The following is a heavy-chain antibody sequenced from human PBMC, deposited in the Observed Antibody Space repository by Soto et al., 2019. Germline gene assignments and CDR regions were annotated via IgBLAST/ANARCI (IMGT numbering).Heavy chain of an antibody. D-gene: IGHD1-1*01. CDR2: ISAHNGNT. CDR3: ARGRYGDY. Sequence: QVHLVQSGAEVKKPGASVKVSCKGSGYAFTTYGITWVRQAPGQGLEWMGWISAHNGNTNYAQKLQGRVTVTSDTSTSSAYMELRSLRSDDTAVYYCARGRYGDYWGQGALVTVSS. CDR1: GYAFTTYG. V-gene: IGHV1-18*01. J-gene: IGHJ4*02.